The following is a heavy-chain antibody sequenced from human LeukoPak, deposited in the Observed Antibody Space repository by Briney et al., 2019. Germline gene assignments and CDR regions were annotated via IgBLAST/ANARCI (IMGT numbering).Heavy chain of an antibody. CDR2: IYHTGNT. CDR3: ARAGGSSSPYYYYYMDV. J-gene: IGHJ6*03. V-gene: IGHV4-38-2*01. CDR1: GYSISSGYY. Sequence: SETLSLTCAVAGYSISSGYYWAWIRQPPGRGLEWIANIYHTGNTYYDPSLNSRVTMSVDMSKNQFSLRLSSVTAADTAVYYCARAGGSSSPYYYYYMDVWGKGTMVTVSS. D-gene: IGHD6-6*01.